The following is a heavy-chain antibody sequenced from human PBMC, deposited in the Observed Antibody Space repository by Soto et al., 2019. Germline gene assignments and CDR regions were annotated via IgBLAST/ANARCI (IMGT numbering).Heavy chain of an antibody. CDR1: GFTFSSYG. J-gene: IGHJ6*02. D-gene: IGHD5-18*01. CDR3: ARDMGRGYSYGMDV. V-gene: IGHV3-33*01. Sequence: QVQLVESGGGVVQPGRSLRLSCAASGFTFSSYGMHWVRQAPGKGLEWVAVIWYDGSNKYYADSVKGRFTISRDNSKNTLYRQMNSLRAEDTAVYYCARDMGRGYSYGMDVWGQGTTVTVSS. CDR2: IWYDGSNK.